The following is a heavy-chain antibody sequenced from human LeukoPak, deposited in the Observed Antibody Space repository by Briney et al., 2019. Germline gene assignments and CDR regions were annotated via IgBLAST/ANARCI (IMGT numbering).Heavy chain of an antibody. Sequence: SETLSLTCAVYGGSFSANYWSWVRQPPGKGLEWVGEIYYRGNTNYNPSLKSRVTISVDTSQNQFSLKLISVTAAGTAVYYCASARWDFWGQGVLVTVSS. CDR3: ASARWDF. CDR1: GGSFSANY. V-gene: IGHV4-34*01. D-gene: IGHD5-24*01. J-gene: IGHJ4*02. CDR2: IYYRGNT.